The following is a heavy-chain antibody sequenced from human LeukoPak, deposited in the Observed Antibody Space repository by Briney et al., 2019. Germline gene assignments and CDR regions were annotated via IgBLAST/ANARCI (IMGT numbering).Heavy chain of an antibody. CDR1: RFTFSSYA. CDR2: ISGSGGST. J-gene: IGHJ4*02. D-gene: IGHD5-18*01. V-gene: IGHV3-23*01. CDR3: AKGSEDTAMVDFDY. Sequence: GASLRLSCAASRFTFSSYAMSWVRQAPGKGLEWVSAISGSGGSTYYADSVKGRFTISRDNSKNTLYLQMNSLRAEDTAVYYCAKGSEDTAMVDFDYWGQGTLVTVSS.